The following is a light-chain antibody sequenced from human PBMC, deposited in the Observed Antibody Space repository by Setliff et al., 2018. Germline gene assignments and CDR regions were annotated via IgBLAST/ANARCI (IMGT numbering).Light chain of an antibody. CDR1: SDNIGRNA. CDR3: STWDYSIRTHV. J-gene: IGLJ1*01. Sequence: QSVLTQEASVSGTVGQKVTLSCTGESDNIGRNAVGWYQQSSHGAPKTVMLGNFLPSGIPDRFSGSNSGTTASLTISGLQLEDEADYYCSTWDYSIRTHVFGTGTKVTVL. V-gene: IGLV1-44*01. CDR2: GNF.